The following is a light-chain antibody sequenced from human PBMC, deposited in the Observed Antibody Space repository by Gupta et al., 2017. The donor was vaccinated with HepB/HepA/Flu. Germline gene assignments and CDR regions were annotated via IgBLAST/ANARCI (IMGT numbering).Light chain of an antibody. CDR3: QCFDSDLSGGV. CDR2: GND. J-gene: IGLJ3*02. Sequence: QPVLLQPPSVSGAPGQRVTISCTGRRSNIVAGFDVHWYRQLPGTDPKLLAFGNDNRPSGVPDRFSSSKSGTSASLAITGLLAEDEGDDYCQCFDSDLSGGVFGGATKLTVL. V-gene: IGLV1-40*01. CDR1: RSNIVAGFD.